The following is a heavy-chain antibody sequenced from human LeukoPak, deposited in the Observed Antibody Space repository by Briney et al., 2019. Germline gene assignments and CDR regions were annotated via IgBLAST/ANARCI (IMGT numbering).Heavy chain of an antibody. J-gene: IGHJ4*02. D-gene: IGHD1-7*01. V-gene: IGHV3-48*04. CDR2: IRGSGSTI. Sequence: GGSLRLSCAASGFTFSSYSMNWVRQAPGKGLEWLSYIRGSGSTIYYTDSVKGRFTISRDNAKNSLYLQMNSLRAEDTAVYYCARMNYISTGWGAPFDYWGQGTLVTVSS. CDR3: ARMNYISTGWGAPFDY. CDR1: GFTFSSYS.